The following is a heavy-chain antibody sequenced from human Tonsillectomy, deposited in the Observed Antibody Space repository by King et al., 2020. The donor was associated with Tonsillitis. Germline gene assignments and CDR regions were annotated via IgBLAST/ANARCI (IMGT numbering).Heavy chain of an antibody. V-gene: IGHV3-30*18. Sequence: VQLVESGGGVVQPGRSLRLSCAASGITFSHYGMHWVRQAPDKGLEWWAIISYDGSNKYYADSVKGRFTISRDNSKNTLYLQMNSLRTEDTAGYYCAKDGSITIFGVAANYYYMDVWGKGTTVTVSS. CDR3: AKDGSITIFGVAANYYYMDV. D-gene: IGHD3-3*01. CDR2: ISYDGSNK. J-gene: IGHJ6*03. CDR1: GITFSHYG.